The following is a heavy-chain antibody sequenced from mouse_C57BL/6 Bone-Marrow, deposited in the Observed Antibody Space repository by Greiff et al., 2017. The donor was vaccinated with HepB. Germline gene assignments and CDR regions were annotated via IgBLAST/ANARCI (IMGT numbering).Heavy chain of an antibody. J-gene: IGHJ4*01. V-gene: IGHV5-4*03. CDR2: ISDGGSYT. CDR1: GFTFSSYA. CDR3: ARGRGDAMDY. Sequence: DVMLVESGGGLVKPGGSLKLSCAASGFTFSSYAMSWVRQTPEKRLEWVATISDGGSYTYYPDNVKGRFTISRDNAKNNLSLQMSHLKSEDTAMYYCARGRGDAMDYWGQGTSVTVSS.